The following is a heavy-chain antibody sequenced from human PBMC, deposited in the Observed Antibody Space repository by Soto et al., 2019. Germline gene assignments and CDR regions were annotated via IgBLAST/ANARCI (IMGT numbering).Heavy chain of an antibody. V-gene: IGHV3-33*01. D-gene: IGHD5-18*01. CDR2: IWYDGSNK. J-gene: IGHJ4*02. Sequence: ESGGGVVQPGRSLRLSCAASGFTFSSYGMHWVRQAPGKGLEWVAVIWYDGSNKYYADSVKGRFTISRDNSKNTLYLQMNSLRAEDTAVYFCARDCRGYSYGYPCYWGQGTLVTVSS. CDR1: GFTFSSYG. CDR3: ARDCRGYSYGYPCY.